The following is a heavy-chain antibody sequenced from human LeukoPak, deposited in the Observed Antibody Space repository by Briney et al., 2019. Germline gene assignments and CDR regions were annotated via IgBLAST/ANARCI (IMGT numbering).Heavy chain of an antibody. V-gene: IGHV3-53*01. CDR1: GFTVSSNY. Sequence: AGGSLRLSCAASGFTVSSNYMSWVRQAPGKGLEWVSVIYSGGSTYYADSVKGRFTISRDNSKNTLYLQMNSLRAEDTAVYYCAGAIVGATDDAFDIWGQGTMVTVSS. CDR3: AGAIVGATDDAFDI. CDR2: IYSGGST. D-gene: IGHD1-26*01. J-gene: IGHJ3*02.